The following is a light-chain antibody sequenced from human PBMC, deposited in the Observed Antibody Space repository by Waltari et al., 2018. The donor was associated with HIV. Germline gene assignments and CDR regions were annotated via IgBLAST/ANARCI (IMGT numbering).Light chain of an antibody. CDR1: SSTIGGNY. CDR3: AAWDASLSVV. CDR2: TNN. V-gene: IGLV1-47*01. J-gene: IGLJ2*01. Sequence: QSGLTQPPSASGTPGQGVTIPGSGSSSTIGGNYVYCYRQLPGTAPKLLIYTNNQRPSGVPDRFSGSKSGTSASLAISGLRSEDEADYYCAAWDASLSVVFGGGTKLTVL.